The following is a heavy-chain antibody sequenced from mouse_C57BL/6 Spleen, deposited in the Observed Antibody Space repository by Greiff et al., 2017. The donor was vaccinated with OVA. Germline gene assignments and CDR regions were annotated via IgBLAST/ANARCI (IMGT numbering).Heavy chain of an antibody. CDR1: GYSFTSYY. J-gene: IGHJ4*01. Sequence: QVQLQQSGPELVRPGASVKISCKASGYSFTSYYIPWVKQRPGQGLEWLGWIYPGSGNTKYNEKFKGKATLTADTSSSTAYMQLSSLTSEDSAVYYCARDYSNYAMDYWGQGTSVTVSS. CDR3: ARDYSNYAMDY. CDR2: IYPGSGNT. V-gene: IGHV1-66*01. D-gene: IGHD2-5*01.